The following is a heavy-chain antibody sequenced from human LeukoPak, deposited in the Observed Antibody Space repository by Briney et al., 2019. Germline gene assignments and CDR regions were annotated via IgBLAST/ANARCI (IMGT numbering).Heavy chain of an antibody. CDR2: IYTSGST. CDR3: ARDMNVVVPAAIGDWFDP. J-gene: IGHJ5*02. V-gene: IGHV4-4*07. D-gene: IGHD2-2*01. CDR1: GGSISSYY. Sequence: SETLSLTCTVSGGSISSYYWSWIRQPAGKGLEWIGRIYTSGSTNYNPSLKSRVTMSVDTSKNQFSLKLSSVTAADTAVHYCARDMNVVVPAAIGDWFDPWGQGTLVTVSS.